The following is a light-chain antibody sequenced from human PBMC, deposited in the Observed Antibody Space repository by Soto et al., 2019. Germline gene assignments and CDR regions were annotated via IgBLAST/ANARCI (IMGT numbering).Light chain of an antibody. Sequence: VLKHPASGSRAPVGSLSISYSGSSSNVGNNYVSWYQQLPGTAPKLLIYDNNKRPSGIPDRFSGSKSGTSATLGITGHHSGYEADYYCGTWDSSLSAPYVFGTGTKVTVL. V-gene: IGLV1-51*01. CDR2: DNN. CDR3: GTWDSSLSAPYV. J-gene: IGLJ1*01. CDR1: SSNVGNNY.